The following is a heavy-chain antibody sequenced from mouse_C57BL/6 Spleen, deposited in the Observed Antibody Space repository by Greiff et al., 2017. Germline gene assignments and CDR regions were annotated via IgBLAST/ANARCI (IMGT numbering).Heavy chain of an antibody. CDR2: IDPETGGT. CDR3: TRDSSGYRRFAY. J-gene: IGHJ3*01. V-gene: IGHV1-15*01. Sequence: QIQLQQSGAELVRPGASVTLSCKASGYTFTDYEMHWVKQTPVHGLEWIGAIDPETGGTAYNQKFKGKAILTADKSSSTAYMELRSLTSEDSAVYYCTRDSSGYRRFAYWGQGTLVTVSA. CDR1: GYTFTDYE. D-gene: IGHD3-2*02.